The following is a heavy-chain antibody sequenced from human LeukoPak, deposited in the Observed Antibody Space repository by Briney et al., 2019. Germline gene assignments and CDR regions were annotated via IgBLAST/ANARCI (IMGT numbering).Heavy chain of an antibody. CDR1: GESFSGYY. CDR2: INHSGST. D-gene: IGHD6-19*01. CDR3: ARGGGRGWYVDY. Sequence: PSETLSLTCAVYGESFSGYYWSWIRQPPGKGLEWIGEINHSGSTNYNPSLTSRVTISVDTSQNQISLKLSSVTAADTAVYYCARGGGRGWYVDYWGQGTLVTVSS. V-gene: IGHV4-34*01. J-gene: IGHJ4*02.